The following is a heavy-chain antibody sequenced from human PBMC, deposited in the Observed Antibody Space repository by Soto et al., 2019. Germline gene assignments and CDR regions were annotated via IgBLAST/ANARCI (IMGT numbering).Heavy chain of an antibody. CDR3: ARDPRITMVRGSPTLI. D-gene: IGHD3-10*01. CDR1: GFTFSSYS. Sequence: GGSLRLSCAASGFTFSSYSMNWVRQAPGKGLEWVSSISSSSSYIYYADSVKGRFTISRDNAKNSLYLQMNSLRAEDTAVYYCARDPRITMVRGSPTLIWGQGTTVTVSS. CDR2: ISSSSSYI. V-gene: IGHV3-21*01. J-gene: IGHJ6*02.